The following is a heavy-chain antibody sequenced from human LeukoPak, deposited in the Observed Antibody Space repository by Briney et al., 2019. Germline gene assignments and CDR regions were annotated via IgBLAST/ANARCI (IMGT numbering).Heavy chain of an antibody. D-gene: IGHD3-22*01. Sequence: PGGSLRLSCTASGFTFGDYAMSWFRQAPGKGLEWVGFIRSKAYGGTTEYAASVKGRFTISRDDSKSIAYLQMNSLKTEDTAVYYCTKGDSSGPFRLDDIWGQGTMVTVSS. CDR1: GFTFGDYA. V-gene: IGHV3-49*03. CDR3: TKGDSSGPFRLDDI. J-gene: IGHJ3*02. CDR2: IRSKAYGGTT.